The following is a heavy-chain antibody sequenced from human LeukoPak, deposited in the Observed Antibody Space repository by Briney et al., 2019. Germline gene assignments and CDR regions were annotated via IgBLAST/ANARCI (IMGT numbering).Heavy chain of an antibody. D-gene: IGHD2-2*01. J-gene: IGHJ4*02. CDR3: ARREDCSSASCSKYFDY. CDR2: FYHSGIT. Sequence: SETLSLTCAVSGYSISSGYYWGWIRPPPGKGLEWIASFYHSGITYYNPSLKSRVTISVDTSKNQFSLKLGSVTAADTAVYYCARREDCSSASCSKYFDYWGQGTLVTVSS. CDR1: GYSISSGYY. V-gene: IGHV4-38-2*01.